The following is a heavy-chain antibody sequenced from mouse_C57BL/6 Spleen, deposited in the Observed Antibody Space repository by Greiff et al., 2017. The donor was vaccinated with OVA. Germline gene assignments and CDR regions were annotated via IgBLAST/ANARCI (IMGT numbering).Heavy chain of an antibody. CDR1: GYSFTDYN. D-gene: IGHD1-1*01. CDR2: INPNYGTT. V-gene: IGHV1-39*01. J-gene: IGHJ2*01. Sequence: VQLQQSGPELVKPGASVKISCKASGYSFTDYNMNWVKQSNGKSLEWIGVINPNYGTTSYNQKFKGKATLTVDQSSSTAYMQLNSLTSEDSAVHYCARGYYYGSRERVFDYWGQGTTLTVSS. CDR3: ARGYYYGSRERVFDY.